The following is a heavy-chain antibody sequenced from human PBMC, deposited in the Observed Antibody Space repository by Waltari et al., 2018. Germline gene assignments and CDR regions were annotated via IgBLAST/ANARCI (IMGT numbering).Heavy chain of an antibody. J-gene: IGHJ6*03. D-gene: IGHD3-3*02. CDR3: AGGIDSDYYYYMDV. CDR1: GGSISSHY. V-gene: IGHV4-59*11. CDR2: IYYSGST. Sequence: QVQLQESGPGLVKPSETLSLTCTVSGGSISSHYGSWIRQPPGKGLEWIGHIYYSGSTNYNPSLKSRVTISVDTSKNQFSLKLSSVTAADTAVYYCAGGIDSDYYYYMDVWGKGTTVTVSS.